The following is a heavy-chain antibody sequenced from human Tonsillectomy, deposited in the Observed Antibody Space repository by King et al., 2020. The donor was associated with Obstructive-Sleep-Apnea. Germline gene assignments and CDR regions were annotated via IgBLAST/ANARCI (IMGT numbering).Heavy chain of an antibody. CDR2: ISAYNGNT. CDR1: GYTFSNYG. Sequence: EQLVQSGAEVKKPGASVKVSCKASGYTFSNYGISWVRQAPGQGLEWMVWISAYNGNTNYAQKLQGRVTMTTDTSKSTAYMELRSRRSDYTVVYYRARDPEYYGPGSYSYLALWGQGTLVTVSS. J-gene: IGHJ4*02. D-gene: IGHD3-10*01. V-gene: IGHV1-18*01. CDR3: ARDPEYYGPGSYSYLAL.